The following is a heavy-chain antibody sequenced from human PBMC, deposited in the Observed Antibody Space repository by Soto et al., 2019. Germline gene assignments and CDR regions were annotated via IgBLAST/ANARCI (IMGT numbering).Heavy chain of an antibody. Sequence: ASVKVSCKASGYTFSSYYMHWVRQAPGQGLEWMGIIRPSGGSTTYAQKFQGRVTMTRDTSTSTVYMELNSLRSEDTALYYCARVIWLDTTADYYLDTWCQAAVVTVPQ. CDR3: ARVIWLDTTADYYLDT. D-gene: IGHD3-10*01. J-gene: IGHJ4*02. CDR1: GYTFSSYY. V-gene: IGHV1-46*01. CDR2: IRPSGGST.